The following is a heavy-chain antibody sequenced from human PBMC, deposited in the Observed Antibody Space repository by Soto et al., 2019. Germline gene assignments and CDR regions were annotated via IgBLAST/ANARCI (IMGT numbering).Heavy chain of an antibody. CDR3: ASSGIVGREVNTWFDP. D-gene: IGHD3-22*01. J-gene: IGHJ5*02. CDR2: ISXXGST. V-gene: IGHV4-59*01. CDR1: AGSITXSY. Sequence: SETLSXTCTXSAGSITXSYLSWIRXPLGKALEWIGYISXXGSTNYNPSLKSRLTISIDTSKSQISLKLTSMTTADTAVYYCASSGIVGREVNTWFDPWGQGTLVTVYS.